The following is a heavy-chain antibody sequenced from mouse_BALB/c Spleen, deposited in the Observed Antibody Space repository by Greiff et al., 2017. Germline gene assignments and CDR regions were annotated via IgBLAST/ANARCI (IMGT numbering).Heavy chain of an antibody. Sequence: QVQLQQSGAELVKPGASVKLSCKASGYTFTSYYMYWVKQRPGQGLEWIGEINPSNGGTNFNEKFKSKATLTVDKSSSTAYMQLSSLTSEDSAVYYCTRGGAGLYSYFDYWGQGTTLTVSS. D-gene: IGHD3-1*01. V-gene: IGHV1S81*02. J-gene: IGHJ2*01. CDR2: INPSNGGT. CDR1: GYTFTSYY. CDR3: TRGGAGLYSYFDY.